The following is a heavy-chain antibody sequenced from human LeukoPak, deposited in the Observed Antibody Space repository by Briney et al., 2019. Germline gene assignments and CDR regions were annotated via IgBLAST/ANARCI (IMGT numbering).Heavy chain of an antibody. Sequence: GGSLRLSCAASGFTFSSYSMNWVRQAPGKGLEWVSYISSSGSTIYYADSVKGRFTISRDNAKNSLYLQMNSLRAEDTAVYYCARDGYYGTNPNYYYYYMDVWGKGTTVTISS. CDR3: ARDGYYGTNPNYYYYYMDV. V-gene: IGHV3-48*04. CDR1: GFTFSSYS. D-gene: IGHD3-10*01. CDR2: ISSSGSTI. J-gene: IGHJ6*03.